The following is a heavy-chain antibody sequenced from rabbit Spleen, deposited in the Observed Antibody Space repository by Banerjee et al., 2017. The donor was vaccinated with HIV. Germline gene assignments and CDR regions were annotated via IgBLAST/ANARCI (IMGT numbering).Heavy chain of an antibody. CDR2: IYTGRRGST. D-gene: IGHD6-1*01. CDR1: GLDFSSGYD. J-gene: IGHJ4*01. Sequence: QEQLVEYGGDLVQPEGSLTLTCKASGLDFSSGYDMCWVRQAPGKGLEWIASIYTGRRGSTWYASWAKGRFTISKTSSTTVTLQMTSLTAADTATYFCARDDISTDGDGYAKDLWGPGTLVTVS. V-gene: IGHV1S45*01. CDR3: ARDDISTDGDGYAKDL.